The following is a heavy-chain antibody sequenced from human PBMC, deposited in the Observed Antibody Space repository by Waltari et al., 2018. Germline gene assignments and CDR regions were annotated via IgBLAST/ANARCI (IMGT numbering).Heavy chain of an antibody. Sequence: QVQLVQSGAEVKKPGSSVKVSCKASGGTFSSYAISWVRQAPGQGLEWMGGIIPIFGTANYAQKFQGRVTITTDESTSTAYMELSSLRSEDTAVYYCARGPGVVAATPPYYYYYGMDVWGQGTTVTVSS. D-gene: IGHD2-15*01. CDR2: IIPIFGTA. J-gene: IGHJ6*02. CDR1: GGTFSSYA. CDR3: ARGPGVVAATPPYYYYYGMDV. V-gene: IGHV1-69*05.